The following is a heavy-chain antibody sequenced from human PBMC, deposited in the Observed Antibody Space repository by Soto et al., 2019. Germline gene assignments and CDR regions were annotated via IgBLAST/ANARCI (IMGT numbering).Heavy chain of an antibody. CDR3: ARHSSSWYLDY. CDR1: GGSISSSNW. CDR2: IYHSGST. J-gene: IGHJ4*02. Sequence: SETLSLTCAVSGGSISSSNWWSWVRQTPGKGLEWIGEIYHSGSTNYNPSLKSRVTMSVDKSKNQFSLKVSSVTAADTAVYYCARHSSSWYLDYWGQGTLVTV. D-gene: IGHD6-13*01. V-gene: IGHV4-4*02.